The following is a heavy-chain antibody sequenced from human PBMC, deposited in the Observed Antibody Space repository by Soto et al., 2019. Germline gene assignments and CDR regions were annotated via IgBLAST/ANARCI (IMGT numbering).Heavy chain of an antibody. J-gene: IGHJ3*02. CDR2: ISYDGSNK. CDR1: GFTFSRYG. CDR3: AREQGDAFDI. V-gene: IGHV3-30-3*01. Sequence: GGSLRHSCAASGFTFSRYGMHWVRQAPGKGLDWVAAISYDGSNKYYIDSVKGRFTISRDNSKNTLYLQMNSLRAEDTAVYYCAREQGDAFDIWGQGTMVTVSS.